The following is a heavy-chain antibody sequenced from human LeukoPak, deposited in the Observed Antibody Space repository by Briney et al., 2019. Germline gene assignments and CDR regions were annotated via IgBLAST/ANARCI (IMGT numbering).Heavy chain of an antibody. D-gene: IGHD3-3*01. CDR3: ASNDFWSGFDY. CDR2: IYYSGST. CDR1: GGSISSGDYY. J-gene: IGHJ4*02. V-gene: IGHV4-30-4*01. Sequence: PSQTLSLTCTVSGGSISSGDYYWSWIRQPPGKGLEWIGYIYYSGSTYYNPSLKSQVTISVDTSKNQFSLKLSSVTAADTAVYYCASNDFWSGFDYWGQGTLVTVSS.